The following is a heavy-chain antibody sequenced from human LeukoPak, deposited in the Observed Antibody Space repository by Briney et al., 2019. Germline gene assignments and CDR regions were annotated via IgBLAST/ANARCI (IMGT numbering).Heavy chain of an antibody. CDR3: ARDMVIKRIVVPAAIF. Sequence: PGGSLRLSCAASGFTFSSYWMSWIRQAPGKGLEWVANIKQDGSEKYYVDSVKGRFTISRDNAKNSLYLQMNSLRAEDTAVYYCARDMVIKRIVVPAAIFWGQGTLVTVSS. CDR1: GFTFSSYW. CDR2: IKQDGSEK. V-gene: IGHV3-7*01. J-gene: IGHJ4*02. D-gene: IGHD2-2*01.